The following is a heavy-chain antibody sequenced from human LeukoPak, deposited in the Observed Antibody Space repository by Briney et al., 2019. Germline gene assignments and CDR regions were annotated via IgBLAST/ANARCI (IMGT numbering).Heavy chain of an antibody. CDR1: GYSISSGYY. V-gene: IGHV4-38-2*01. J-gene: IGHJ3*02. CDR3: ARHGGGFGITGDAFDI. D-gene: IGHD1-14*01. Sequence: SETLSLTCAVSGYSISSGYYWGWFRQPPGKGLEWFGSIYHIVSSYYNPSLKSRVTISVDTSKNQFSLKLSSVTAADTAVYYCARHGGGFGITGDAFDIWGQGTMVTVSS. CDR2: IYHIVSS.